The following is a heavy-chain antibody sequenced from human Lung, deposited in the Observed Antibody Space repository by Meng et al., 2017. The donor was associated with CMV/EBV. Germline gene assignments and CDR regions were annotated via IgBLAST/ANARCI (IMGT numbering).Heavy chain of an antibody. CDR1: GYTFTSYY. V-gene: IGHV1-46*01. CDR3: AGGVWRSWYSPGWFDP. CDR2: INPSGGST. D-gene: IGHD6-13*01. J-gene: IGHJ5*02. Sequence: SVXVSXXASGYTFTSYYMHWVRQAPGQGLEWMGIINPSGGSTSYAQKFQGRVTMTRDTSTSTVYMELSSLRSEDTAVYYCAGGVWRSWYSPGWFDPWGQGXLVTVSS.